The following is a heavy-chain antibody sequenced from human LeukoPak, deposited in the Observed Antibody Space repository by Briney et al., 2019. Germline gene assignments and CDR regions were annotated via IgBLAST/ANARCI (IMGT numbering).Heavy chain of an antibody. CDR2: ICAYNGNT. D-gene: IGHD2-2*02. J-gene: IGHJ3*02. V-gene: IGHV1-18*01. Sequence: ASVKVSCKASGYTFTSYGISWVRQAPGQGLEWMGWICAYNGNTNYAQKLQGRVTMTTDTSTSTAYMELRSLRSDDTAVYYCARDTEGYCSSTSCYRDDAFDIWGQGTMVTVSS. CDR3: ARDTEGYCSSTSCYRDDAFDI. CDR1: GYTFTSYG.